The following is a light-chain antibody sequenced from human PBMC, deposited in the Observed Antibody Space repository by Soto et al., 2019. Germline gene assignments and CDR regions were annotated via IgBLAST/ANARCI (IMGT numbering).Light chain of an antibody. CDR1: QSVSSSY. CDR3: QQYGSSPLLT. V-gene: IGKV3-20*01. CDR2: GAS. Sequence: EIVLTQSPGTLSLSPGERATLSCRASQSVSSSYLAWYQQKPGQAPRLLIYGASSRPIGFPVRYSGSGSGTEFTLTISRLEPEDFAVYYCQQYGSSPLLTFGGGTMVEIK. J-gene: IGKJ4*01.